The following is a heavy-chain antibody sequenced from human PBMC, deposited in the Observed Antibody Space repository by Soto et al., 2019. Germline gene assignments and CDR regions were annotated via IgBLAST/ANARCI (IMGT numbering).Heavy chain of an antibody. CDR1: GDSISSHY. J-gene: IGHJ6*02. CDR2: IYGTGTT. V-gene: IGHV4-4*07. CDR3: AREKGYYYNAMDV. Sequence: QVQLQESGPGLVRPSETLSLTCTVSGDSISSHYWTWIRQPAGKGLEYIGRIYGTGTTDYNPSLETRDSISMDTSKNQIYLRLTSVTAADTAMYFCAREKGYYYNAMDVWGQGTTVAVS.